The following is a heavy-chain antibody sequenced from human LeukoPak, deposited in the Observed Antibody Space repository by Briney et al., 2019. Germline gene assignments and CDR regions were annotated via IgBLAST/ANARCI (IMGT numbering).Heavy chain of an antibody. D-gene: IGHD2-2*01. CDR1: GFTFDDYG. Sequence: RPGGSLRLSCAASGFTFDDYGMSWVRQAPGKGLEWVSGINWNGGSTGYADSVKGRFTISRDNAKNSLYLQMNSLRAEDTALYYCARAGVVPAAIYYYYMDVWGKGTTVTVSS. CDR2: INWNGGST. J-gene: IGHJ6*03. CDR3: ARAGVVPAAIYYYYMDV. V-gene: IGHV3-20*04.